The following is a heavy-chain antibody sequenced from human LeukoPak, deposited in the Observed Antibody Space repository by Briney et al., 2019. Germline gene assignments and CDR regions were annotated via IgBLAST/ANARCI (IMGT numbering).Heavy chain of an antibody. J-gene: IGHJ6*03. V-gene: IGHV3-30*15. CDR1: GFTFSSYA. CDR2: ISYDGSNK. D-gene: IGHD7-27*01. CDR3: ARGTWGYNYMDV. Sequence: PGGSLRLSCAASGFTFSSYAMHWVRQAPGKGLEWVALISYDGSNKYYADSVKGRFTISRDNSKNTLYLKMSRLRAEDTAVYYCARGTWGYNYMDVGGKGTTVTVSS.